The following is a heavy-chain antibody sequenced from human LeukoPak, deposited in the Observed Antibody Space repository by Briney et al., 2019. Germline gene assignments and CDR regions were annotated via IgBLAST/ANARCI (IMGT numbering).Heavy chain of an antibody. D-gene: IGHD3-22*01. CDR2: ISGSGGST. V-gene: IGHV3-23*01. CDR1: GFTFSSYA. CDR3: AKDFVGFDYYDSSGYLFLPDY. J-gene: IGHJ4*02. Sequence: QPGGSLRLSCAASGFTFSSYAMSWVRQAPGKGLEWDSAISGSGGSTYYADSVKGRFTISRDNSKNTLYLQMNSLRAEDTAVYYCAKDFVGFDYYDSSGYLFLPDYWGQGTLVTVSS.